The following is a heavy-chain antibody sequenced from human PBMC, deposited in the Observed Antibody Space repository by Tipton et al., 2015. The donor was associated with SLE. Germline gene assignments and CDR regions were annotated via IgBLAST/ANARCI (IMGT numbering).Heavy chain of an antibody. V-gene: IGHV4-59*01. Sequence: TLSLTCTVSGGSISSYYWSWIRQPPGKGLEWIGYIYYSGSTNYNPSLESRVTISVDTSKNQFSLKLSSVTAADTAVYYCARGGPQRSYCGGDCYSLDYWGQGTLVTASS. D-gene: IGHD2-21*02. J-gene: IGHJ4*02. CDR2: IYYSGST. CDR3: ARGGPQRSYCGGDCYSLDY. CDR1: GGSISSYY.